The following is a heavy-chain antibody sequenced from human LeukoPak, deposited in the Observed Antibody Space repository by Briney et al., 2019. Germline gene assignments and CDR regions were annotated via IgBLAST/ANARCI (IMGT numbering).Heavy chain of an antibody. J-gene: IGHJ4*02. CDR1: GFTFSSYA. V-gene: IGHV3-33*08. Sequence: PGGSLRLSCAASGFTFSSYAMHWVRQPPGKGLEWVAIIWYDGSNKTYEDSVKGRFTISRDNSKNTLYLQMNSPRAEDTAVYYCARGVDYYENSGTIDYWGQGTLVTVSS. D-gene: IGHD3-22*01. CDR2: IWYDGSNK. CDR3: ARGVDYYENSGTIDY.